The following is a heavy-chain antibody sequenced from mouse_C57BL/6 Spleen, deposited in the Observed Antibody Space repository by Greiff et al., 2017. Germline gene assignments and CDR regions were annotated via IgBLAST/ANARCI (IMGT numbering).Heavy chain of an antibody. D-gene: IGHD1-1*01. Sequence: QVQLQQSGAELVRPGASVTLSCKASGYTFTDYEMHWVKQTPVHGLEWIGAIDPETGGTAYNQKFKGKAILTADKSSSTAYMELRSLTSEDSAVYYCTRLLRHYWYFDVWGTGTTVTVSS. CDR2: IDPETGGT. CDR1: GYTFTDYE. V-gene: IGHV1-15*01. CDR3: TRLLRHYWYFDV. J-gene: IGHJ1*03.